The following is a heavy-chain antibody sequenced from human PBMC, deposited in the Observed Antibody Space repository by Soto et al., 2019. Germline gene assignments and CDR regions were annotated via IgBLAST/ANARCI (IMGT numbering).Heavy chain of an antibody. D-gene: IGHD1-26*01. CDR2: ISISSSTI. J-gene: IGHJ4*02. CDR3: ARVIVGTTTFVDY. V-gene: IGHV3-48*02. Sequence: EVQLVESGGGLVQPGGFLRLSCAASGFTFSSYSMNWVRQAPGKGLEWVSYISISSSTIYYADSVKGRFTISRDNVKNSLYLQINSLRDEDTAVYYCARVIVGTTTFVDYWGQGTLVTVSS. CDR1: GFTFSSYS.